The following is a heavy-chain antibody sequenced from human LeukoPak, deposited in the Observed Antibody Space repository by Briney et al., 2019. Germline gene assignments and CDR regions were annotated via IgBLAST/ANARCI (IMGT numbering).Heavy chain of an antibody. CDR3: ARAPKYYDFWSGYYSDGRDYYYYMDV. J-gene: IGHJ6*03. CDR1: GGSFSGYY. CDR2: INHSGST. Sequence: SETLSLTCAVYGGSFSGYYWSWIRQPPGKGLEWIGEINHSGSTNYNPSLKGRVTISVDTSKNQFSLKLSSVTAADTAVYYCARAPKYYDFWSGYYSDGRDYYYYMDVWGKGTTVTVSS. D-gene: IGHD3-3*01. V-gene: IGHV4-34*01.